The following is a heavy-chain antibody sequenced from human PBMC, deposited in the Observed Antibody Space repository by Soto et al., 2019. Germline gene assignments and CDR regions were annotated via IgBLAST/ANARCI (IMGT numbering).Heavy chain of an antibody. CDR3: ARDRGSYFDY. Sequence: QVHLVESGGGVVQPGRSLTLSCAVSGFDFSTYALQWVRQAPVKGLDWVAMISYDGTDKYYADSVKGRFTISRDNSNNRVSLQMSSLRADDTAVYYCARDRGSYFDYWGQGTLVTVSS. J-gene: IGHJ4*02. D-gene: IGHD3-16*01. CDR1: GFDFSTYA. V-gene: IGHV3-30-3*01. CDR2: ISYDGTDK.